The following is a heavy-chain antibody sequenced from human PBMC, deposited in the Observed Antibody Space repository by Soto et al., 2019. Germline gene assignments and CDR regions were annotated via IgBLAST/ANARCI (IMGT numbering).Heavy chain of an antibody. CDR2: IYYSGST. D-gene: IGHD3-3*01. CDR1: GGSISSYY. CDR3: ARGMRVLRFSKHYYYYMDV. J-gene: IGHJ6*03. Sequence: SETLSLTCTVSGGSISSYYWSWIRQPPGKGLEWIGYIYYSGSTNYNPSLKSRVTISVDTSKNQFSLKLSSVTAADTAVYYCARGMRVLRFSKHYYYYMDVWGKGTTVTVSS. V-gene: IGHV4-59*01.